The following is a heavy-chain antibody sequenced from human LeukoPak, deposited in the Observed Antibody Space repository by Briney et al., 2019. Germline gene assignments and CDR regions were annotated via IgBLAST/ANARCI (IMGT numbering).Heavy chain of an antibody. CDR1: GFTFSSYA. J-gene: IGHJ6*02. CDR2: ISGAGYST. Sequence: GGSLRLSCAASGFTFSSYAMSWVRQAPGKGLEWVSGISGAGYSTYYAHSVKGRFTISRDNSKNTVYLQMNSLRVEDTAIYYCARTADVIPLFGMDVWGQGTTVTVSS. CDR3: ARTADVIPLFGMDV. V-gene: IGHV3-23*01.